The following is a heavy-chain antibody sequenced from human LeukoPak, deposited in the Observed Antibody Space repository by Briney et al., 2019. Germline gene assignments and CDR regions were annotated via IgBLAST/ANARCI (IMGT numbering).Heavy chain of an antibody. J-gene: IGHJ3*02. CDR1: GGSISSYY. CDR2: IYYSGST. V-gene: IGHV4-59*08. CDR3: ARIPRYLVGAYDAFDI. D-gene: IGHD1-26*01. Sequence: SETLSLTCTVSGGSISSYYWSWIRQPPGKGLEWIGYIYYSGSTNYNPSLKSRVTISVDTSKNQFSLKLSSVTAADTAVYYCARIPRYLVGAYDAFDIWGQGTMVTVSS.